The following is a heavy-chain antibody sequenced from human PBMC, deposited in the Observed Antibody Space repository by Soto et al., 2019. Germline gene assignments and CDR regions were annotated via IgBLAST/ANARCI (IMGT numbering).Heavy chain of an antibody. Sequence: GGSLRLSCAASGFTFSGSAMHWVRQASGKGLELVGRIRSKANSYATAYAASVKGRFTISRDDSKNTAYLQMNSLKTEDTAVYYCTRRVYYDSSGYYLIDDYWGQGTLVTVSS. CDR1: GFTFSGSA. V-gene: IGHV3-73*01. CDR2: IRSKANSYAT. CDR3: TRRVYYDSSGYYLIDDY. D-gene: IGHD3-22*01. J-gene: IGHJ4*02.